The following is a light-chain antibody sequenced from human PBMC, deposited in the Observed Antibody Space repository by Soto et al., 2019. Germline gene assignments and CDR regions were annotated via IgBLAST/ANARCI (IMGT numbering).Light chain of an antibody. V-gene: IGKV3-15*01. CDR3: QQYSNWPLYT. CDR2: GAS. Sequence: EIVMTQSPATLSVSPGERATLSCRASHIVSSNLAWYQQKPGQAPSLLIYGASARATGIPARFSGSGAGTEFTLTISSMKSEDFAVYYCQQYSNWPLYTFGQGTKLEIK. J-gene: IGKJ2*01. CDR1: HIVSSN.